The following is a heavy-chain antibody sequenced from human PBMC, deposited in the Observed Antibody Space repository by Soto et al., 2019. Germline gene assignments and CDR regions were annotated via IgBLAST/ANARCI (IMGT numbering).Heavy chain of an antibody. V-gene: IGHV4-31*03. D-gene: IGHD2-2*01. CDR3: ARDCSSTSCDGGDY. CDR1: GGSISSGGYY. Sequence: SETLSLTCTVSGGSISSGGYYWSWIRQHPGKGLEWIGYIYYSGSTYYNPSLKSRVTISVDTSKNQFSLKLSSVTAADTAVYYCARDCSSTSCDGGDYWGQGIMVTVSS. J-gene: IGHJ4*02. CDR2: IYYSGST.